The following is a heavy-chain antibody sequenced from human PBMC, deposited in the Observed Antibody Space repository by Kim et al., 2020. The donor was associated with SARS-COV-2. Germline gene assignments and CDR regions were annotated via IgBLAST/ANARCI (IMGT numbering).Heavy chain of an antibody. Sequence: SAKGRFTSSRDDSKNTVYLQMNSLRAEDTAVYFCANDQTRDNGRYDAFDVWGQGTMVTVSS. CDR3: ANDQTRDNGRYDAFDV. D-gene: IGHD1-1*01. V-gene: IGHV3-23*01. J-gene: IGHJ3*01.